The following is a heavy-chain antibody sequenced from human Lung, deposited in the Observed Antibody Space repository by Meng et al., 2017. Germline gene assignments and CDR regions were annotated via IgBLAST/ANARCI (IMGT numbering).Heavy chain of an antibody. CDR1: GGSFSGYY. D-gene: IGHD6-19*01. CDR3: VRRTYSSGWYFDY. J-gene: IGHJ4*02. V-gene: IGHV4-34*02. Sequence: QVQLKQGGAGLLKPSETLSLTCAVYGGSFSGYYWSWIRQPPGKGLEWIGEIIGSGSTNYNPSLKSRVTISVDTSKNQFSLRVTSVTAADRAVYYCVRRTYSSGWYFDYWGQGTLVTVSS. CDR2: IIGSGST.